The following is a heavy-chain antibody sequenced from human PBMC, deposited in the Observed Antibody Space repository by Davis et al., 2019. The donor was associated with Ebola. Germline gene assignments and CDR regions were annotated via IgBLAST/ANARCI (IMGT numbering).Heavy chain of an antibody. CDR3: ARGGRDNWFDP. CDR2: IYSGGGT. D-gene: IGHD3-10*01. J-gene: IGHJ5*02. V-gene: IGHV3-53*05. CDR1: GLTVSSNF. Sequence: GESLKISCAASGLTVSSNFMTWVRQAPGKGLEWVSVIYSGGGTYYADSVKGRFTISRDNSKNTLYLQMNSLRAEDTAVYYCARGGRDNWFDPWGQGTLVTVSS.